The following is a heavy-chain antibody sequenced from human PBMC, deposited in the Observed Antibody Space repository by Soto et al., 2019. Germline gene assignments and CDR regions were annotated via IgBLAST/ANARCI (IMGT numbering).Heavy chain of an antibody. CDR1: GFTFSSYA. V-gene: IGHV3-23*01. CDR3: ATGEQHLPPEFDY. CDR2: ISGSGGST. J-gene: IGHJ4*02. Sequence: EVQLLESGGGLVQPGGSLRLSCAASGFTFSSYAMSWVRQAPGKGLEWVSAISGSGGSTYYADSVKGRFTISRDNSRNTLYLQMNSLRAEDTAVYYCATGEQHLPPEFDYWGRGSLVTVSS. D-gene: IGHD3-16*01.